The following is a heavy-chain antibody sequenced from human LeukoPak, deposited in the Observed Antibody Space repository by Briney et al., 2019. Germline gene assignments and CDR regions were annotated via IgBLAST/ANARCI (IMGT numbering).Heavy chain of an antibody. Sequence: SETLSLTCTVSGGSISSYYWSWIRQPAGKGLEWIGRIYSTGSTNYNPSLKSRVTMSVGTSKNQFSLRLRSVTAADTAVYYCARQIASAGTAGFDFWGQGALVTVSS. CDR3: ARQIASAGTAGFDF. J-gene: IGHJ4*02. CDR2: IYSTGST. CDR1: GGSISSYY. D-gene: IGHD6-13*01. V-gene: IGHV4-4*07.